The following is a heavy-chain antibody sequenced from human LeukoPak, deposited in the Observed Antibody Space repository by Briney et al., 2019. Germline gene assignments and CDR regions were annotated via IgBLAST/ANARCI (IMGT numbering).Heavy chain of an antibody. CDR1: GFTFSNYG. CDR2: ISYDGSSK. Sequence: PGTSLRLSCAAPGFTFSNYGMHWVRQAPGKGLEWVAVISYDGSSKSYADSVKGRFTISRDNSENTLYLQMNSLRAEDTAVFYCVKDISGSFSFDYWGQGTLVTVSS. J-gene: IGHJ4*02. D-gene: IGHD1-26*01. V-gene: IGHV3-30*18. CDR3: VKDISGSFSFDY.